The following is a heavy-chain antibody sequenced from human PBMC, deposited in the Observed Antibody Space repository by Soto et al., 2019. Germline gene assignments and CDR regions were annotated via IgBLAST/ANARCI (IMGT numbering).Heavy chain of an antibody. D-gene: IGHD6-19*01. CDR1: GYDFISYW. J-gene: IGHJ6*02. CDR3: ARQEAVAGPYYYYYGMDV. CDR2: IYPGDSDT. Sequence: GESLKISCKGSGYDFISYWIAWVRQKPGKGLEWMGIIYPGDSDTRYSPSFKGQVTISVDKSISAAYLQWSSLKASDTAMYYCARQEAVAGPYYYYYGMDVWGQGTTVTVSS. V-gene: IGHV5-51*01.